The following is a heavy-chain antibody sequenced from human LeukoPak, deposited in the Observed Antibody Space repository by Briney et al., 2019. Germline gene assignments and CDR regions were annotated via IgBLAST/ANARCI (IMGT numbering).Heavy chain of an antibody. D-gene: IGHD2-8*02. V-gene: IGHV3-30*03. CDR2: ISYDGSNK. CDR1: GFTFSSYG. Sequence: PGGSLRLSCAASGFTFSSYGMHWVRQAPGKGLEWVAVISYDGSNKYYADSVKGRFTISRDNSKNTLYLQMNSLRAEDTAVYYCARCPGRHNFDYWGQGTLVTVSS. J-gene: IGHJ4*02. CDR3: ARCPGRHNFDY.